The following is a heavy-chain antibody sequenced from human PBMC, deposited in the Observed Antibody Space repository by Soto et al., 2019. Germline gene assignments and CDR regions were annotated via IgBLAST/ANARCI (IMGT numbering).Heavy chain of an antibody. CDR3: TTTPGWYYYDSSGYYFPFDY. J-gene: IGHJ4*02. Sequence: GGSLRLSCAASGFTFSNAWMSWVRQAPGKGLEWVGRIKSKTDGGTTDYAAPVKGRFTISRDDSKNTLYLQMNSLKTEDTAVYYCTTTPGWYYYDSSGYYFPFDYWGQGTLVTVSS. CDR2: IKSKTDGGTT. D-gene: IGHD3-22*01. V-gene: IGHV3-15*01. CDR1: GFTFSNAW.